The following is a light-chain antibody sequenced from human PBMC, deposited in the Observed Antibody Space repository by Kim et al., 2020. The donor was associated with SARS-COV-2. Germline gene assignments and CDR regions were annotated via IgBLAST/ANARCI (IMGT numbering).Light chain of an antibody. CDR2: YNT. CDR3: QVWDSSSDHWV. CDR1: NIGSKS. V-gene: IGLV3-21*04. J-gene: IGLJ3*02. Sequence: APGKTARFTCGGNNIGSKSVVWYQQKPGQAPLLVIYYNTDRPSGIPERFSGSNSGNTATLTISRVEAGDEADYYCQVWDSSSDHWVFGGGTQLTVL.